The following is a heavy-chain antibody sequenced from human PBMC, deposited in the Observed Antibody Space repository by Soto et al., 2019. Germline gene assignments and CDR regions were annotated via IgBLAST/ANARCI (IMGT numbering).Heavy chain of an antibody. Sequence: EVQLVESGGGVVQPGGSLRLSCAASGFTFGDYWMHWVRQPPGKGPEWVSRMTADGRTIQYADSVKGRFTASRDNAKSTLYLQMNSLRAEDTAVYYCATADVDYWGPGTLVTVSS. V-gene: IGHV3-74*03. CDR1: GFTFGDYW. J-gene: IGHJ4*02. CDR2: MTADGRTI. CDR3: ATADVDY.